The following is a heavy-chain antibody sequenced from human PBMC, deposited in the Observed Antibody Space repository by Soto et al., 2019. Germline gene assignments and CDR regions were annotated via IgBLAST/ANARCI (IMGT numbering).Heavy chain of an antibody. Sequence: QLQLQESGPGLVKPSETLSLICTVSGGSISSSGYYWGWIRQPPGKGLEWIGSMHYSGSTYYNPSLKSRVTISLDTSNNQCSLTLNSVTASDTAVYYCARRGCGWFFDYWGQGTLFTVSS. J-gene: IGHJ4*02. CDR3: ARRGCGWFFDY. D-gene: IGHD6-19*01. CDR2: MHYSGST. V-gene: IGHV4-39*01. CDR1: GGSISSSGYY.